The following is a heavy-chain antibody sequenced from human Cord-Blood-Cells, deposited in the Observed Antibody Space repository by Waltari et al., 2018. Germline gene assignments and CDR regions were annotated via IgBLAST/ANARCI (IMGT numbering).Heavy chain of an antibody. J-gene: IGHJ5*02. CDR3: ARAFGEGWFDP. D-gene: IGHD3-16*01. CDR1: GGSISSGSYS. V-gene: IGHV4-61*09. Sequence: QVQLQESGPGLVKPSQTLSLTCTVSGGSISSGSYSWSWIRQPAGKGLEWIGYIYTSGSTNYNPSLKSRVTISVDTSKNQFSLKLSSVTAADTAVYYCARAFGEGWFDPWGQGTLVTVSS. CDR2: IYTSGST.